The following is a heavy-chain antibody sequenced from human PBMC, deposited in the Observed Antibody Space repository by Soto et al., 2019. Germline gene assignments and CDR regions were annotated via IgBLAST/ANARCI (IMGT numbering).Heavy chain of an antibody. V-gene: IGHV2-5*02. J-gene: IGHJ3*02. CDR1: GFSLTTRGVG. Sequence: QITLKESGPTLVKPTQPLTLTCTFSGFSLTTRGVGVGWIRQPPGKALEWLALIYWDDDKRYSPSLKSRLTITKDTSKTQVVLTMTNMDPVDTATYYCAHAKMIVVAEDAFDIWGQGTMVTVSS. D-gene: IGHD3-22*01. CDR2: IYWDDDK. CDR3: AHAKMIVVAEDAFDI.